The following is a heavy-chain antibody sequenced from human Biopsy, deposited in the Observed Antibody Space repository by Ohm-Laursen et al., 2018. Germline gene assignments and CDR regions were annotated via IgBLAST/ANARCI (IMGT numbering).Heavy chain of an antibody. CDR2: RFHSGSP. CDR3: VRLNRRGNIIFFDY. D-gene: IGHD3/OR15-3a*01. J-gene: IGHJ4*02. CDR1: GGSITADF. V-gene: IGHV4-59*08. Sequence: SETLSLTCTVSGGSITADFWTWIRQTPGERLEWIGYRFHSGSPMYNPSLKSRVPISVDTSKSQFSLTLTSVTAADTAVYYCVRLNRRGNIIFFDYWGRGTLVTVSS.